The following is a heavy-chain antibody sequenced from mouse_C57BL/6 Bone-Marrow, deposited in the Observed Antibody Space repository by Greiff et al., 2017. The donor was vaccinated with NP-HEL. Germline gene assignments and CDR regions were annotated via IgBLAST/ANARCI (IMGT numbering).Heavy chain of an antibody. CDR2: IYPRSGNT. CDR3: ATNWDFDY. D-gene: IGHD4-1*01. CDR1: GYTFTSYG. J-gene: IGHJ2*01. Sequence: VKLQQSGAELARPGASVKLSCKASGYTFTSYGISWVKQRTGQGLEWIGEIYPRSGNTYYNEKFKGKATLTADKSSSTAYMELRSLTSEDSAVYFCATNWDFDYWGQGTTLTVSS. V-gene: IGHV1-81*01.